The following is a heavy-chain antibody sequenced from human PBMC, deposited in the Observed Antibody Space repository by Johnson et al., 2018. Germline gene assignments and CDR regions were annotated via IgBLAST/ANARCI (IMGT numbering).Heavy chain of an antibody. J-gene: IGHJ6*02. CDR3: GRGHHAFEV. Sequence: VQLVQSGGGSVQPGGSMRLSCAASRITFSDFWMSWVRQAPGKGLEWVASVNQGGSETYYVDSGRGRVTISRDNAKTSLFLQMNSLRVEDTAVYYCGRGHHAFEVWGQGTTVTVSS. CDR2: VNQGGSET. V-gene: IGHV3-7*01. D-gene: IGHD1-14*01. CDR1: RITFSDFW.